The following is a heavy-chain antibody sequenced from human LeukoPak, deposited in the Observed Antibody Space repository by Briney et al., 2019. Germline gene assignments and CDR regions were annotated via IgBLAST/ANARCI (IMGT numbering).Heavy chain of an antibody. CDR2: INPDGSVT. CDR3: AREAPAYGERYFVS. CDR1: GLTFNTYW. D-gene: IGHD2-21*01. V-gene: IGHV3-74*01. Sequence: GGSLRLSCLASGLTFNTYWMHWVRQVPGKGPVWVSRINPDGSVTWDADPVRGRFIISRDDAKNTLYLQMNSLRAEDTALYYCAREAPAYGERYFVSWGQGTLVTVSS. J-gene: IGHJ4*02.